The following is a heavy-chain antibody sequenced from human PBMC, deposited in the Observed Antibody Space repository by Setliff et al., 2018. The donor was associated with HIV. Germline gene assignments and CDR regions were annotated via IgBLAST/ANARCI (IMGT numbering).Heavy chain of an antibody. Sequence: ASVKVSCKASGYTFTSYDINWVRQATGQGLEWMGWMYPNSGNTGYAQKFQGRVAMTRNTSINTAYMELSSLRSEDTAVYYCARGRVMVYANRRYYYYMDVWGKGTTVTVSS. V-gene: IGHV1-8*02. J-gene: IGHJ6*03. CDR2: MYPNSGNT. D-gene: IGHD2-8*01. CDR3: ARGRVMVYANRRYYYYMDV. CDR1: GYTFTSYD.